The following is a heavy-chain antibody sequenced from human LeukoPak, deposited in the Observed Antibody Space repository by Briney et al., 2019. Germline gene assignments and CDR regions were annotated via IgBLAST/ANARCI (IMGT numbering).Heavy chain of an antibody. CDR1: MLTLSASA. D-gene: IGHD3-10*01. V-gene: IGHV3-73*01. CDR2: IRSTANGYAT. CDR3: TGNYYGSGSYADFDY. Sequence: GGSLSLSCAPSMLTLSASALHWGRQASGKGRGGVGRIRSTANGYATAYAASVKGRFTISRDDSKNTTYLQMDSLKTEDTAVYYWTGNYYGSGSYADFDYWGQGTLVTVSS. J-gene: IGHJ4*02.